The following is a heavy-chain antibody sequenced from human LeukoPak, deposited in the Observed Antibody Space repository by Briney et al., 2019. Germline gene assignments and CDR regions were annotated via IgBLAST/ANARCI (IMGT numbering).Heavy chain of an antibody. CDR1: GGSISSSSYY. D-gene: IGHD5-18*01. J-gene: IGHJ4*02. Sequence: SETLSLTCTVSGGSISSSSYYWGWIRQPPGKGLEWIGSIYYSGSTYYNPSLKSQVTISVDTSKNQFSLTLSSVTAADTAVYYCTRGQKYISGYTVTELGSGYFDYWGQGTLVTVSS. CDR3: TRGQKYISGYTVTELGSGYFDY. CDR2: IYYSGST. V-gene: IGHV4-39*07.